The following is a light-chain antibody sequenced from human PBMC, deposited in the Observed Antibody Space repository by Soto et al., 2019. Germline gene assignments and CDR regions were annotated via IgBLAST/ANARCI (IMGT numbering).Light chain of an antibody. V-gene: IGLV8-61*01. CDR3: MLHVGSGISV. CDR1: SGSVSSSYL. Sequence: QTVVTQEPSFSVSAGETVTLTCGLTSGSVSSSYLPSWYQQTPGQAPRTLIYNTNTRSFGVPDRFSGSMLGNKAALTITGAQADDESNYYCMLHVGSGISVSGGGTKVTVL. J-gene: IGLJ2*01. CDR2: NTN.